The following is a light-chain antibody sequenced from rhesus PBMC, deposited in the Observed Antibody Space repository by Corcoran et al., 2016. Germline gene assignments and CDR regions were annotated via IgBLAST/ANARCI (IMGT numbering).Light chain of an antibody. J-gene: IGKJ2*01. CDR1: QGISSY. CDR2: AAS. V-gene: IGKV1-25*01. CDR3: QQHNTYPYS. Sequence: DIQMTQSPSSLSASVGDRVTLTCRASQGISSYLAWYQQKPGKAPKLLIYAASTLQSGVPSRFSGSGSGTDFTLTISSLQPEDFATYYCQQHNTYPYSFGQGTKVEIK.